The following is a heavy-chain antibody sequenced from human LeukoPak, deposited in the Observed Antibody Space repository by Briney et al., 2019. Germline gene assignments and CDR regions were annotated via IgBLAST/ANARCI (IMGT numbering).Heavy chain of an antibody. D-gene: IGHD3-10*01. CDR1: GFTFSNAW. CDR3: TTDWVRGAFYYYGMDV. Sequence: GGSLRLSCAASGFTFSNAWMSWVRQAPGKGLEWVGRIKSKTDGGTTDYAAPVKGRFTISRDDSKNTLYLQMNSLKTEDTAVYYRTTDWVRGAFYYYGMDVWGKGTTVTVSS. V-gene: IGHV3-15*01. J-gene: IGHJ6*04. CDR2: IKSKTDGGTT.